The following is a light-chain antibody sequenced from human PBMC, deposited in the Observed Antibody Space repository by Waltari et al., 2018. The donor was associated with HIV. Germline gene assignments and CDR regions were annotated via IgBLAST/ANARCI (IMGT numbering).Light chain of an antibody. Sequence: DIQMTQSPSTLSASVGDRVTIPCRASQSIRSWLAWYQQKPGKAPKPLIYKASSLESGVPSRFSGSESGTEFTLTISSLQPDDFATYYCQQYNSYWTFGQGTKVEIK. V-gene: IGKV1-5*03. J-gene: IGKJ1*01. CDR3: QQYNSYWT. CDR2: KAS. CDR1: QSIRSW.